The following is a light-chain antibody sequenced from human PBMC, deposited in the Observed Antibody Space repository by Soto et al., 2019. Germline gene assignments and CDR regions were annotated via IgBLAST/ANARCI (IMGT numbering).Light chain of an antibody. CDR2: DAS. V-gene: IGKV1-5*01. CDR3: QQYNSYSPT. J-gene: IGKJ1*01. Sequence: DIQMTQSPSTLSASVGDRVTITCRASQSISSWLAWYQQKPGKAPKLLIYDASSLESEVPSRFSGSGSGTEFTLTISSLQRDDFATYYCQQYNSYSPTFGQGTKVEIK. CDR1: QSISSW.